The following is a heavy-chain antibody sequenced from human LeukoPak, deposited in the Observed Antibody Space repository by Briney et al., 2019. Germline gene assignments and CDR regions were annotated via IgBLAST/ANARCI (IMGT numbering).Heavy chain of an antibody. CDR1: GGSISSYY. J-gene: IGHJ4*02. D-gene: IGHD3-9*01. CDR3: ASDILTGYAPPIY. V-gene: IGHV4-4*07. Sequence: SETLSLTCTVSGGSISSYYWNWIRQPAGKGLEWIGRISTSGSTNYNPSLKSRLTMSIDTSKNQFSLKLTSVTAADTAVYYCASDILTGYAPPIYWGQGTLVTVSS. CDR2: ISTSGST.